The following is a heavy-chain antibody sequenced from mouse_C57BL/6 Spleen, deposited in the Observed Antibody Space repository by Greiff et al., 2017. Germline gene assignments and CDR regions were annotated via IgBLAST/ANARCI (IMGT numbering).Heavy chain of an antibody. J-gene: IGHJ2*01. V-gene: IGHV1-9*01. CDR1: GYTFTGYC. CDR2: IVPASGST. CDR3: ASARYARDFDY. Sequence: VQLQQSGAELVKPGASVKLSCTASGYTFTGYCMDWVKQSPEHGLEWIGEIVPASGSTNYNEKFKGKATLTADTSSNTAYMQLSSLTSEDTAIYYCASARYARDFDYWGQGTTLTVAS. D-gene: IGHD3-3*01.